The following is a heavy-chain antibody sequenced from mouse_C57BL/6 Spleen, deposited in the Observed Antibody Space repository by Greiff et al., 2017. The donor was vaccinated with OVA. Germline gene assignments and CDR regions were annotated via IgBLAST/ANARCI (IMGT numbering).Heavy chain of an antibody. J-gene: IGHJ4*01. CDR3: AGPLLITTVVADYAMDY. CDR2: INPNYGTT. CDR1: GYSFTDYN. D-gene: IGHD1-1*01. V-gene: IGHV1-39*01. Sequence: VQLQQSGPELVKPGASVKISCKASGYSFTDYNMNWVKQSNGKSLEWIGVINPNYGTTSYNQKFKGKATLTVDQSSSTAYMQLNSLTSEDSAGYYCAGPLLITTVVADYAMDYWGQGTSVTVAS.